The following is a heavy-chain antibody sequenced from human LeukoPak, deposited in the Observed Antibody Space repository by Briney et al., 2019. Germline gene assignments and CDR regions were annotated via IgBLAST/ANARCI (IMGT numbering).Heavy chain of an antibody. CDR3: ARDYSQRFGELSHEQGDY. CDR1: GFTFSGYG. D-gene: IGHD3-10*01. J-gene: IGHJ4*02. CDR2: IWSDGSNK. V-gene: IGHV3-33*01. Sequence: GGSLRLSCATSGFTFSGYGMHWVRQAPGKGLEWVTVIWSDGSNKYYADSVKGRFTISRDNSKNTLYLQTNSLRAEDTAVYYCARDYSQRFGELSHEQGDYWGQGPLVTVSS.